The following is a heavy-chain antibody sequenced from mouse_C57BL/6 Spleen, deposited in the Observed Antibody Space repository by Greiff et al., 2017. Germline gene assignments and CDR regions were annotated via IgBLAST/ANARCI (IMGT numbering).Heavy chain of an antibody. CDR3: ASTYYSNYWFAY. CDR2: IWGGGST. V-gene: IGHV2-2*01. D-gene: IGHD2-5*01. CDR1: GFSLTSYG. Sequence: VQGVESGPGLVQPSQSLSITCTVSGFSLTSYGVHWVRQSPGKGLEWLGVIWGGGSTDYNAAFISRLSISKDNSKSQVFFKMNSLQADDTAIYYCASTYYSNYWFAYWGQGTLVTVSA. J-gene: IGHJ3*01.